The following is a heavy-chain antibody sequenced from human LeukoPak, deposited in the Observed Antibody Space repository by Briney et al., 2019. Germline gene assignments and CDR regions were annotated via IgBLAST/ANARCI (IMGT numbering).Heavy chain of an antibody. V-gene: IGHV4-59*08. CDR1: GASISSYY. J-gene: IGHJ5*02. CDR3: ASHNWFDP. CDR2: IYYSGST. Sequence: SETLSLTCTVSGASISSYYWSWIRQPPGKGLEWIGYIYYSGSTNYNPSLKSRVTISLDTSKNQFPLKLSSVTAADTAVYYCASHNWFDPWGQGTLVTVSS.